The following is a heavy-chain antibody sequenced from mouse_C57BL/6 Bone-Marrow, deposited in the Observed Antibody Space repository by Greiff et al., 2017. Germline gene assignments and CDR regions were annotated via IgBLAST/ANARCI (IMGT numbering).Heavy chain of an antibody. CDR3: ARGGFYYYGSSYECDAMDY. D-gene: IGHD1-1*01. J-gene: IGHJ4*01. Sequence: VQLQQPGAELVKPGASVKLSCKASGYTFTSYWMQWVKQRPGQGLEWIGEIDPSDSYTTYNQKFKGKATLTVDTSSSPAYMQLSSLTSEDSAVYYCARGGFYYYGSSYECDAMDYWGQGTSVTVSS. CDR2: IDPSDSYT. V-gene: IGHV1-50*01. CDR1: GYTFTSYW.